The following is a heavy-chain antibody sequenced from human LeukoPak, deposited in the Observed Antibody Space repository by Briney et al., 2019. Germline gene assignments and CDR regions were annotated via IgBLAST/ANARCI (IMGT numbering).Heavy chain of an antibody. CDR3: ATGELGHFDY. CDR2: ISSSGTTT. V-gene: IGHV3-48*03. Sequence: GGSLRLSCAASGFSFSVYEIHWVRQAPGKGLEWIADISSSGTTTYYADSVKGRFTISRDNAKNSLYLQMNSLGAEDTAVYYCATGELGHFDYWGQGTLVTVSS. J-gene: IGHJ4*02. D-gene: IGHD7-27*01. CDR1: GFSFSVYE.